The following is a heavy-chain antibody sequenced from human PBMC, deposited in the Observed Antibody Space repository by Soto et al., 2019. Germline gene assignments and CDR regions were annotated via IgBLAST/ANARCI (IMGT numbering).Heavy chain of an antibody. CDR3: ARGIVVVPAAPEPWFYP. CDR1: GGSISSGGYY. CDR2: IYYSGST. D-gene: IGHD2-2*01. Sequence: QVQLQESGPGLVKPSQTLSLTCTVSGGSISSGGYYWSWIRQHPGKGLEWIGYIYYSGSTYYNPSLKSRVTISVDTSKNQFSLKLSSVTAADTAVYYCARGIVVVPAAPEPWFYPWGQGTLVTVSS. V-gene: IGHV4-31*03. J-gene: IGHJ5*02.